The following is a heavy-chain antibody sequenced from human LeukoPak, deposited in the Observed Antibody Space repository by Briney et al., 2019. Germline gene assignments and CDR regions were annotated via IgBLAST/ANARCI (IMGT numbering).Heavy chain of an antibody. J-gene: IGHJ5*02. CDR3: ARDLGSHSSIWYSDWFDP. Sequence: GASVKVSCKASGYTFTGYYMHWVRQAPGQGLEWMGWINPNSGGTNYAQKFQGRVTMTRDTSISTAYMELSRLRSDDTAVYYCARDLGSHSSIWYSDWFDPWGQGTLVTVSS. V-gene: IGHV1-2*02. D-gene: IGHD6-13*01. CDR1: GYTFTGYY. CDR2: INPNSGGT.